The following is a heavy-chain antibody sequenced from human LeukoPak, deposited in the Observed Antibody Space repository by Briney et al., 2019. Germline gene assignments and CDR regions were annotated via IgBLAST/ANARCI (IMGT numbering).Heavy chain of an antibody. CDR2: INSDGSEG. J-gene: IGHJ3*01. CDR1: GFTFSGFW. V-gene: IGHV3-7*03. D-gene: IGHD6-6*01. Sequence: GGSLRLSCAVSGFTFSGFWMSWSRQAPGKGLEWVASINSDGSEGYYADVVKGRFTTSRDNAKNSLYLQINSLRAEDTAAYYCARSSYSSSSSVWGQGTMVTVSS. CDR3: ARSSYSSSSSV.